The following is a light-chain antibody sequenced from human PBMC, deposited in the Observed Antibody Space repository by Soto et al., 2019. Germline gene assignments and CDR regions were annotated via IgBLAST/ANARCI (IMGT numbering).Light chain of an antibody. CDR1: QSVSSN. Sequence: EIVMTQSPATLSVSPGERATLSCRASQSVSSNLAWYQQKPGQAPRLLIYGASTRATGIPARFSGSGSGTEFTLTISSLQSEDFAVYYRQQYNNWPPAFGQGTKV. CDR2: GAS. V-gene: IGKV3-15*01. J-gene: IGKJ1*01. CDR3: QQYNNWPPA.